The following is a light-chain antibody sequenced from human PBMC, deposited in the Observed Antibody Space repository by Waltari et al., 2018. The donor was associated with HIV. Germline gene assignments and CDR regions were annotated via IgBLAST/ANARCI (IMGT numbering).Light chain of an antibody. CDR2: AVS. CDR1: NRDLGDYNY. Sequence: QSALTPPASVSGSPGPSFTISCPGTNRDLGDYNYVPWSKQHPGKAPKLIIFAVSNRPSGVSNRFSGSKSGNTASLTISGLQAEDEADYYCSSYTSTITVVFGGGTKVTVL. CDR3: SSYTSTITVV. V-gene: IGLV2-14*01. J-gene: IGLJ2*01.